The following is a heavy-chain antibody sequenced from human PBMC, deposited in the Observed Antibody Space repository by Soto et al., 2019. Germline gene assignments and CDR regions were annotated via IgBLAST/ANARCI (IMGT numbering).Heavy chain of an antibody. V-gene: IGHV4-39*01. J-gene: IGHJ5*02. D-gene: IGHD2-15*01. Sequence: SETLSLTCTVSGGSISNKRYYWGWIRQPPGKGLEWIGSIHYSGSTYDNPSLKSRVTISVDTSKNQLSLKLKSVTAADTAVYYCARHVSLGYCIPNSRHLLSWFDAWGPATQVTLS. CDR3: ARHVSLGYCIPNSRHLLSWFDA. CDR2: IHYSGST. CDR1: GGSISNKRYY.